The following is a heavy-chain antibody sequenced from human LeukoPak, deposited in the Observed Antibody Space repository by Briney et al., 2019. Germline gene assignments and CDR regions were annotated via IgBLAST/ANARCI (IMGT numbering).Heavy chain of an antibody. CDR1: GYTFTSYG. V-gene: IGHV1-18*01. J-gene: IGHJ5*02. D-gene: IGHD6-6*01. CDR2: ISAYNGNT. CDR3: ARVVGSSSPQHYNWFDP. Sequence: ASVKVSCKASGYTFTSYGISWVRQAPGQGLEWMGWISAYNGNTNYAQKLQGRVTMTTDTSTSTAYMELRGLRSDDTAVYYCARVVGSSSPQHYNWFDPWGQGTLVTVSS.